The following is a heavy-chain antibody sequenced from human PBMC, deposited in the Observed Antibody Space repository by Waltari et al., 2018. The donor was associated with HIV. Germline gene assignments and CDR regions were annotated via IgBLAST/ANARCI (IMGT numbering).Heavy chain of an antibody. D-gene: IGHD3-10*01. CDR3: ARDPGPLKYYGSGSCFDY. V-gene: IGHV4-39*07. Sequence: QLQLQESGPGLVKPSETLSLTCTVSGGSISSSRYYWGWIRQPPGKGLEWIGSIYYSGSTYYNPALKSRVTISVDTSKNQFSLKLSSVTAADTAVYYCARDPGPLKYYGSGSCFDYWGQGTLVTVSS. CDR2: IYYSGST. J-gene: IGHJ4*02. CDR1: GGSISSSRYY.